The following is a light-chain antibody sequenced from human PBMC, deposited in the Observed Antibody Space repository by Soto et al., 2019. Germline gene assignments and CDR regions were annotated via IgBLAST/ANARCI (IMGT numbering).Light chain of an antibody. Sequence: DSQMTHSPSTLSASVGGRVTITCRASQSISSWLAWYQQKPGKAPKLLIYDASSLESGVPSRFSGSGSGTEFTLTISSLQPDDFATYYCQQYNSYLTFGQGTKVDIK. CDR1: QSISSW. V-gene: IGKV1-5*01. J-gene: IGKJ1*01. CDR2: DAS. CDR3: QQYNSYLT.